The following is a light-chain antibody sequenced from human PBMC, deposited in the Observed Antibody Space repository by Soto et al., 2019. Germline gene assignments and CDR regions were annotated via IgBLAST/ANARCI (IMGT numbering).Light chain of an antibody. J-gene: IGKJ1*01. CDR2: KAS. CDR3: QQYNSYSWT. V-gene: IGKV1-5*03. Sequence: DIQMTQSPSSLSASAGDRVTITCRASQSISSWLAWCQQKPGKAPKLLIYKASSLESGVPSRFSGSGSGTGFTLTISSLQPDDFATYYCQQYNSYSWTFGQGTKVDIK. CDR1: QSISSW.